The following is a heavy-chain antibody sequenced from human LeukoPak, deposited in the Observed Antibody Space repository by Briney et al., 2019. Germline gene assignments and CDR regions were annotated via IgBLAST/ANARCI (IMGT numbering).Heavy chain of an antibody. CDR1: GFTFSSYA. CDR3: AKRDIVVVPAAMDYYYYGMDV. CDR2: ISGSGGST. J-gene: IGHJ6*02. D-gene: IGHD2-2*01. Sequence: PGGSLRLSCAASGFTFSSYAMSWVRQAPGKGLEWVSAISGSGGSTYYADSVKGRFTISRDNSKNTLYLQMNSLRAEDTAVYYCAKRDIVVVPAAMDYYYYGMDVWGQGTTVTVSS. V-gene: IGHV3-23*01.